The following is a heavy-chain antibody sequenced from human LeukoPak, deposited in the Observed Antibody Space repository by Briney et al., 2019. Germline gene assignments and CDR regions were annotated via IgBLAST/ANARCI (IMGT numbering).Heavy chain of an antibody. J-gene: IGHJ4*02. CDR2: IYYTGNT. V-gene: IGHV4-61*01. CDR3: ARDRPGTSSLDY. D-gene: IGHD6-13*01. CDR1: GGSISSSSYY. Sequence: SETLSLTCTVSGGSISSSSYYWSWIRQPPGKGLEWIGYIYYTGNTNYNPSLKSRVTMSLDTSKNPFSLMLSPVTAADTAVYYCARDRPGTSSLDYWGQGTLVTVSS.